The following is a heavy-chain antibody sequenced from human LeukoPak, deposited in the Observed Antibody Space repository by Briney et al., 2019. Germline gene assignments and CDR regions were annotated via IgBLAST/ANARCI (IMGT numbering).Heavy chain of an antibody. D-gene: IGHD3-22*01. CDR1: GGSFSGYY. Sequence: SETLSLTCAVYGGSFSGYYWSWIRQPPGKGLEWIGEINHSGSTNYNPSLKSRVTISVDTSKNQFSLKLSSVTAADTAVYYCARGPYYDSSGYYYPYYYYGMDVWGQGTTVTVSS. V-gene: IGHV4-34*01. CDR3: ARGPYYDSSGYYYPYYYYGMDV. J-gene: IGHJ6*02. CDR2: INHSGST.